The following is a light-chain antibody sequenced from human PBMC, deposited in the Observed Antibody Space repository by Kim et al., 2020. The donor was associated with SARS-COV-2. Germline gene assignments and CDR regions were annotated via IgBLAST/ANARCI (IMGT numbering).Light chain of an antibody. CDR2: DAS. CDR1: QSVSSSY. Sequence: EFVLTQSPGTLSLSPGERVTLSCRASQSVSSSYSAWYQHKPGQPPRLLIYDASIRATGIPDRFSGSESGTDFTLTISRVEPEDFAVYYCQQYGSSRWTFGQGTKVDIK. CDR3: QQYGSSRWT. J-gene: IGKJ1*01. V-gene: IGKV3-20*01.